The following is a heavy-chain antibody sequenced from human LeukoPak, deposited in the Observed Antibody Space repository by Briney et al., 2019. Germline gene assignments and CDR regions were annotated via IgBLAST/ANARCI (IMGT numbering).Heavy chain of an antibody. CDR1: VGTFSSYA. V-gene: IGHV1-69*13. Sequence: SVKVSCKASVGTFSSYAISWVRQAPGQGLEWMGGIIPIFGTANYAQKFQGRVTITADESTSTAYMDLSSLRSEDTAVYYYATGYNFGSGGFDFWGQGTLVTVSS. J-gene: IGHJ4*02. CDR3: ATGYNFGSGGFDF. CDR2: IIPIFGTA. D-gene: IGHD3-10*01.